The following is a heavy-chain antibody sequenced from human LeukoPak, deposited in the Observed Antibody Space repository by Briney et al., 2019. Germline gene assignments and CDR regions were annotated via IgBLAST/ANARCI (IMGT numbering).Heavy chain of an antibody. J-gene: IGHJ4*02. CDR2: ISGSGGST. CDR3: AKDSGRFLEWPGFPY. CDR1: GFTFSSYA. Sequence: GGSLRLSCAASGFTFSSYAMSWVRQAPGKGLEWVSAISGSGGSTYYADPVKGRFTISRDNSKNTLYLQMNSLRAEDTAVYYCAKDSGRFLEWPGFPYWGQGTLVTVSS. V-gene: IGHV3-23*01. D-gene: IGHD3-3*01.